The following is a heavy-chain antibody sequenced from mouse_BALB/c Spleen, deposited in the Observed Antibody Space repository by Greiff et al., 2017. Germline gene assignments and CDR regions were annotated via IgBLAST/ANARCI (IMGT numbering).Heavy chain of an antibody. Sequence: EVKLMESGPGLVKPSQSLSLTCSVTGYSITSGYYWNWIRQFPGNKLEWMGYISYDGSNNYNPSLKNRISITRDTSKNQFFLKLNSVTTEDTATYYCARQLGLLYAMDYWGQGTSVTVSS. D-gene: IGHD3-1*01. V-gene: IGHV3-6*02. CDR1: GYSITSGYY. CDR3: ARQLGLLYAMDY. CDR2: ISYDGSN. J-gene: IGHJ4*01.